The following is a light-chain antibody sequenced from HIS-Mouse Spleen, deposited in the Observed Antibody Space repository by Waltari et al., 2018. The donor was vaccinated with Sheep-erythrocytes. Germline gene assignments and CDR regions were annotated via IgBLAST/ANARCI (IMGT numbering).Light chain of an antibody. CDR2: EVS. V-gene: IGLV2-8*01. J-gene: IGLJ3*02. Sequence: QSALTQPPSASGSPGQSVTISCTGTSSDVGGYNYVSWYQQHPGKAPKLMINEVSKRPAGVPDRFSGSKSGSPASLTVSGLQAEDEADYYCSSYAGSNNWVFGGGTKLTVL. CDR3: SSYAGSNNWV. CDR1: SSDVGGYNY.